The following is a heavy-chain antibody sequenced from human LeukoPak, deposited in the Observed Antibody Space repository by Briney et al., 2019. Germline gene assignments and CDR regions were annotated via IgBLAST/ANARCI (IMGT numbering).Heavy chain of an antibody. D-gene: IGHD6-25*01. CDR2: IRYDGSNK. CDR3: AKYLPGSPPAAAIDY. Sequence: GGSLRLSCAASGFTFSSYGMHWVRQAPGKGLEWVAFIRYDGSNKYYADSVKGRFTISRDNSKNTLYLQMNSLRAEDTAVYYCAKYLPGSPPAAAIDYWGQGTLVTVSS. J-gene: IGHJ4*02. V-gene: IGHV3-30*02. CDR1: GFTFSSYG.